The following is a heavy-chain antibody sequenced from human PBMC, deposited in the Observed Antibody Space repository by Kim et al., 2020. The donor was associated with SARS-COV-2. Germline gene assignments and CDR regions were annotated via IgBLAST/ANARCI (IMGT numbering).Heavy chain of an antibody. CDR3: ARDSRTPSVNWFDP. J-gene: IGHJ5*02. Sequence: SETLSLTCTVSGGSISSGGYYWSWIRQHPGKGLEWIGYIYYSGSTYYNPSLKSRVTISVDTSKNQFSLKLSSVTAADTAVYYCARDSRTPSVNWFDPWGQGTLVTVSS. CDR2: IYYSGST. V-gene: IGHV4-31*03. D-gene: IGHD2-2*01. CDR1: GGSISSGGYY.